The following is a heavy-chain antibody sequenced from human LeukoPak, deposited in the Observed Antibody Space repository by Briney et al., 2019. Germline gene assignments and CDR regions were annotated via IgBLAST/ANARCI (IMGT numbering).Heavy chain of an antibody. D-gene: IGHD3-22*01. CDR1: GHTFDDYA. CDR3: AKGSVPYYYDSSTLDY. J-gene: IGHJ4*02. CDR2: ISWNSGSI. Sequence: GGSLRLFCAASGHTFDDYAMHWVRQAPGKGLEWVSGISWNSGSIGYADSVKGRFTISRDNAKNSLYLQMNSLRAEDTALYYCAKGSVPYYYDSSTLDYWGQGTLVTVSS. V-gene: IGHV3-9*01.